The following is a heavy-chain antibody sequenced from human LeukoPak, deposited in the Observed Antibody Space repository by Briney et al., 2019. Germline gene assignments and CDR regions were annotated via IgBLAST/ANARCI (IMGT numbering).Heavy chain of an antibody. V-gene: IGHV4-59*01. CDR1: GGSITSYY. D-gene: IGHD5-18*01. CDR3: ARPGYSYDPHDAFDI. CDR2: IYYSGGT. J-gene: IGHJ3*02. Sequence: SETLSLTCSVSGGSITSYYWSWIRQPPGKGLEWIGYIYYSGGTKYNPSLKSRVTISVDTSKNQFSLNLSSVTAADTAVYYCARPGYSYDPHDAFDIWGQGTMVTVSS.